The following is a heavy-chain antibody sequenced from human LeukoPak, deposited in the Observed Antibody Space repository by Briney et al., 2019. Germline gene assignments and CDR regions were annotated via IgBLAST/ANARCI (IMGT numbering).Heavy chain of an antibody. J-gene: IGHJ5*02. CDR3: AVIAAAGTRWFDP. CDR1: GYTFTSYG. CDR2: ISAYNGNT. Sequence: ASVEVSCKASGYTFTSYGISWVRQAPGQGLEWMGWISAYNGNTNYAQKLQGRVTMTTDTSTSTAYMELRSLRSDDTAVYYCAVIAAAGTRWFDPWGQGTLVTVSS. D-gene: IGHD6-13*01. V-gene: IGHV1-18*01.